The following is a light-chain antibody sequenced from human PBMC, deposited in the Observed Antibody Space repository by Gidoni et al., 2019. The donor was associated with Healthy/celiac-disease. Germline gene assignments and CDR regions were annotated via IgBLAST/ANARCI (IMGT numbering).Light chain of an antibody. V-gene: IGKV1-5*03. CDR1: QSSSSW. Sequence: DIPMTQSPSTLSASVGDRVTITCRASQSSSSWLAWYQQKPGKAPKLLIYKASSLESGGPSRFSGSGSGTECTLTISSLQPDDFATYYCQQYNSYPWTFGQGTKVEIK. CDR2: KAS. J-gene: IGKJ1*01. CDR3: QQYNSYPWT.